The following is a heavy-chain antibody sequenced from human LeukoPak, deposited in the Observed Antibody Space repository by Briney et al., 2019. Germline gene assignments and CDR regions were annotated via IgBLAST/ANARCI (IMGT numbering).Heavy chain of an antibody. J-gene: IGHJ4*02. CDR3: ASYPGDY. V-gene: IGHV3-21*04. CDR1: GFTFSNYG. CDR2: MSGSTTYI. Sequence: PGGSLRLSCAASGFTFSNYGMSWVRQAPGKGLEWVSSMSGSTTYIHYADSLKGRFTISRDNAKNSLYLQMNSLRAEDTAVYYCASYPGDYWGQGTLVTVSS.